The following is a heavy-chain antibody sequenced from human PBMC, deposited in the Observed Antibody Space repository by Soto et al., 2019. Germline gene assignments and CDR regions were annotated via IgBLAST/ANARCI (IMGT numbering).Heavy chain of an antibody. J-gene: IGHJ4*02. D-gene: IGHD3-22*01. V-gene: IGHV3-23*01. Sequence: GGLRLSCAASGFTFSSYAMSWVRQAPGKGLEWVSAISGSGGSTYYADSVKGRFTISRDNSKNTLYLQMNSLRAEDTAVYYCATFYDSSGYYPVVFDYWGQGTLVTVSS. CDR2: ISGSGGST. CDR1: GFTFSSYA. CDR3: ATFYDSSGYYPVVFDY.